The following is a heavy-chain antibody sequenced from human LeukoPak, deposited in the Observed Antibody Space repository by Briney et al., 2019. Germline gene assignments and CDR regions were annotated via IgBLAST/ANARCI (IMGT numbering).Heavy chain of an antibody. CDR3: ARAPRGYSYGYLAF. Sequence: ASVKVSCKASGYTFTSYGISWVRQAPGQGLEWMGWISGYNGNTNYAENVQGRINMTTDISTSPPYMALRSLRSDDTAVYYCARAPRGYSYGYLAFWGQGSLVTVSS. V-gene: IGHV1-18*04. D-gene: IGHD5-18*01. J-gene: IGHJ4*02. CDR2: ISGYNGNT. CDR1: GYTFTSYG.